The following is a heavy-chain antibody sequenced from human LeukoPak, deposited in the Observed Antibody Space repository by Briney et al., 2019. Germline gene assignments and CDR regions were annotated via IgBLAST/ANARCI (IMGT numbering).Heavy chain of an antibody. V-gene: IGHV3-53*01. CDR1: GFTDNTYY. J-gene: IGHJ4*02. D-gene: IGHD3-16*02. CDR2: IYGGGTT. Sequence: SGGSLRLSCAASGFTDNTYYMSWVRQAPGKGLGWVSVIYGGGTTYYADSVKGRFTISRDDSKNTLYLQMNSLRAEDTAVYYCARDVWGSYPPKDFDYWGQGTLVTVSS. CDR3: ARDVWGSYPPKDFDY.